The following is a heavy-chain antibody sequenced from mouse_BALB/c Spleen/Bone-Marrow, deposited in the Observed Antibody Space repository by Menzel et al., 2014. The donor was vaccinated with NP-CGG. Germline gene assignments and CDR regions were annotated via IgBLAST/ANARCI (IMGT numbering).Heavy chain of an antibody. CDR1: GYSFTNYY. D-gene: IGHD1-1*01. V-gene: IGHV1S81*02. CDR3: TRSNYGYWYFDV. CDR2: INPSNGGT. J-gene: IGHJ1*01. Sequence: GAELVKPGASVKLSCKASGYSFTNYYMYWVKRRPGQGLEWIGEINPSNGGTNFNEKFKNKATLTVDKSSSTAYMQLSSLTSEDSAVYYCTRSNYGYWYFDVWGAATTVNVSS.